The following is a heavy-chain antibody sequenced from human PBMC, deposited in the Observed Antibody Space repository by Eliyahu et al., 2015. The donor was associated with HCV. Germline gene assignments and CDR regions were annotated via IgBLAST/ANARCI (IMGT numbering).Heavy chain of an antibody. CDR1: GYTFSNYD. J-gene: IGHJ3*02. Sequence: QVQLVQXGAEVKXPGDSVKVSCKASGYTFSNYDIXWXRQATGQGLEWMGWMNPNSGNTGHPQKFQGRVTMTRNTSISTAYMELGSLKSEDTAVYYCARSRMGYCTGGSCYFRAFDIWGQGTMVTVSA. CDR3: ARSRMGYCTGGSCYFRAFDI. D-gene: IGHD2-15*01. V-gene: IGHV1-8*01. CDR2: MNPNSGNT.